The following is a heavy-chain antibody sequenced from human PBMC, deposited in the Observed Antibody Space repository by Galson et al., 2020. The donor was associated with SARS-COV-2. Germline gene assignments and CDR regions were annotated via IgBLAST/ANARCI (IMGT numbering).Heavy chain of an antibody. CDR2: MKPSTGNA. J-gene: IGHJ5*02. CDR3: ARAVWYAGSTTWSGFDP. D-gene: IGHD2-2*01. V-gene: IGHV1-8*01. CDR1: GYSFIDHD. Sequence: ASVKVSCKASGYSFIDHDINWFRQAPGQGLEWMGWMKPSTGNAASTQQFQRRVAMTRTPSTSTAYMELHNLRTEDTATYYYARAVWYAGSTTWSGFDPWGQGTMVTVSS.